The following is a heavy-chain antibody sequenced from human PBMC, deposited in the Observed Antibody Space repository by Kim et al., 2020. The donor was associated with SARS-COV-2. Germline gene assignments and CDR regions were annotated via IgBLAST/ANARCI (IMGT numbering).Heavy chain of an antibody. J-gene: IGHJ4*02. D-gene: IGHD3-22*01. V-gene: IGHV1-46*01. CDR2: INPSGGST. CDR1: GYTFTSYY. CDR3: ARDGGDYYDSSGYEI. Sequence: ASVKVSCKASGYTFTSYYMHWVRQAPGQGLEWMGIINPSGGSTSYAQKFQGRVTMTRDTSTSTVYMELSSLRSEDTAVYYCARDGGDYYDSSGYEIWGQGTLVTVSS.